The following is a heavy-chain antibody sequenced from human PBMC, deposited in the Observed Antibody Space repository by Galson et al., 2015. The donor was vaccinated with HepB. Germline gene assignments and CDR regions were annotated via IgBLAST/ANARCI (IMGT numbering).Heavy chain of an antibody. CDR3: AKDRGSYWRGAFEI. CDR2: ISGSGGST. Sequence: SLRLSCAASGFTFSNYWMHWVRQTPGKGLVWVSAISGSGGSTYYADSVKGRFTISRDNSKNTLYLQMNSLRAEGTAVYYCAKDRGSYWRGAFEIWGQGTMVTVSS. V-gene: IGHV3-23*01. D-gene: IGHD1-26*01. CDR1: GFTFSNYW. J-gene: IGHJ3*02.